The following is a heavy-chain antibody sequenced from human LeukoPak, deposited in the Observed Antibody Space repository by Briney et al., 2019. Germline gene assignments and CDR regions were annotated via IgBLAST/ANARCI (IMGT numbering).Heavy chain of an antibody. V-gene: IGHV3-7*01. CDR2: MNQDGSST. CDR3: ASADSGRNSFAP. Sequence: GGSLTLSCAASGFTFSTYWMSWARQAPGKGLEWLAKMNQDGSSTSYVDSAKGRFTINRDNAKNSLYLQMNSLSAEDTAVDYCASADSGRNSFAPWGQGTLVIVSS. D-gene: IGHD6-19*01. J-gene: IGHJ5*02. CDR1: GFTFSTYW.